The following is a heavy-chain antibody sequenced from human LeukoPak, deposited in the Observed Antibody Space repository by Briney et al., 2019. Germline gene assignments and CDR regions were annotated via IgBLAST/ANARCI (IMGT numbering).Heavy chain of an antibody. CDR2: INPNSGGT. V-gene: IGHV1-2*02. J-gene: IGHJ3*02. CDR3: ARTDTAMATDAFDI. Sequence: WASVKVSCKASGYTFIGYYMHWVGQAPGQGLEWMGWINPNSGGTNYAQKFQGRITMTRDTSISTAYMALSRLRSDDTAVYYCARTDTAMATDAFDIWGQGTMVTVSS. CDR1: GYTFIGYY. D-gene: IGHD5-18*01.